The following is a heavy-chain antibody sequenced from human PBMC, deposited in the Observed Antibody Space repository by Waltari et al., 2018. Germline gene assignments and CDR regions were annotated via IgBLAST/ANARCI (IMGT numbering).Heavy chain of an antibody. Sequence: QVHLVESGGGLVKPGGSLRLSCAVTGFRFTASYMSWIRQAPGKGLEWVSYISDSGSAIYYADSVKGRFTISRDNANNSLYLQMNSLRPEDTAVYYCAGTLFWFGELSDWGQGTLVTVSS. CDR2: ISDSGSAI. D-gene: IGHD3-10*01. J-gene: IGHJ1*01. CDR1: GFRFTASY. CDR3: AGTLFWFGELSD. V-gene: IGHV3-11*04.